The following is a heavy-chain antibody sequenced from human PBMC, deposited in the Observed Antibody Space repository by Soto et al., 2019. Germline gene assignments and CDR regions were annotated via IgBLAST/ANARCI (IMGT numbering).Heavy chain of an antibody. J-gene: IGHJ6*02. CDR2: ISGSGGST. D-gene: IGHD3-16*01. Sequence: EVQLLESGGGLVQPGGSLRLSCAASGFTFSSYAMSWVRQAPGKGLEWVSAISGSGGSTYYADSVKGRFTSARDNSKNTLYLQMNSLRAEDTAVYYCAKVGGVGLAVYYYYGMDVWGQGTTVTVSS. CDR1: GFTFSSYA. V-gene: IGHV3-23*01. CDR3: AKVGGVGLAVYYYYGMDV.